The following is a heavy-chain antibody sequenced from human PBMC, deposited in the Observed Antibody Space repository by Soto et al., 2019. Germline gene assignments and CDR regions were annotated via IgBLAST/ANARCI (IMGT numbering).Heavy chain of an antibody. V-gene: IGHV4-31*03. J-gene: IGHJ4*02. CDR1: GGSISSGGYY. CDR2: IYYSGSS. Sequence: QVQLQESGPGLVKLSQTLSLTCTVSGGSISSGGYYWSWIRQHPGKGLECIGYIYYSGSSYYNPSLKSRVTISVDTSENQSSLKLSSVSAADTAVYYCARYGSGTYYPTTFDYWGQGTLVTVSS. CDR3: ARYGSGTYYPTTFDY. D-gene: IGHD3-10*01.